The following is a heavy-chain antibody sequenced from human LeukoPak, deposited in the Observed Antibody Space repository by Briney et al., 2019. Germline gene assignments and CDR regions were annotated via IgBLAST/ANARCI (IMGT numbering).Heavy chain of an antibody. J-gene: IGHJ6*02. CDR2: INPNSGGT. V-gene: IGHV1-2*02. CDR1: GYTFTGYY. CDR3: AREQVALTVTLLGYYYGMDV. D-gene: IGHD2-15*01. Sequence: ASVKVSCKASGYTFTGYYMHWVRQAPGQGLEWMGWINPNSGGTNYAQKFQGRVTMTRDTSISTAYMELSRLRSDDTAVYYCAREQVALTVTLLGYYYGMDVWGQGTTVTVSS.